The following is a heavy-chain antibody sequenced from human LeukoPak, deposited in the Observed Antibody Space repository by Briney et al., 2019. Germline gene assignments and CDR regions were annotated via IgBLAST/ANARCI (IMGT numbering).Heavy chain of an antibody. CDR2: IYYSGNT. CDR3: ARPPADYYDSSGYR. CDR1: GGSISSSSYY. Sequence: SETLSLTCTVSGGSISSSSYYWGWIRQPPGKGLEWIGCIYYSGNTYYNPSLKSRVTISVDTSKNQFSLKLSSVTAADTDVYYCARPPADYYDSSGYRWGQGTLVTVSS. D-gene: IGHD3-22*01. V-gene: IGHV4-39*01. J-gene: IGHJ4*02.